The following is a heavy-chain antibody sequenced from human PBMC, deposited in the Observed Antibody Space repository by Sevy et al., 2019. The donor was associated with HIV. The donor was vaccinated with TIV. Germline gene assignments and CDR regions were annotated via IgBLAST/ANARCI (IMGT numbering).Heavy chain of an antibody. CDR1: GYTLTELS. CDR2: FDPEDGET. D-gene: IGHD4-4*01. J-gene: IGHJ6*02. CDR3: ATGFTVTPTHYYYYGMDV. Sequence: ASVEVSCKVSGYTLTELSMHWVRQAPGKGLEWMGGFDPEDGETIYAQKFQGRVTMTEDTSTDTAYMELSSLRSEDTAVYYCATGFTVTPTHYYYYGMDVWGQGTTVTVSS. V-gene: IGHV1-24*01.